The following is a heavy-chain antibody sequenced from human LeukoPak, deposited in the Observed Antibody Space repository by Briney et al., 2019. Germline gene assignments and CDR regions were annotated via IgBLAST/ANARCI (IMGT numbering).Heavy chain of an antibody. D-gene: IGHD3-10*02. J-gene: IGHJ6*04. CDR1: GFTLSSYE. CDR2: ISSSGSTI. Sequence: GGSLRLSCAASGFTLSSYEMNWVRQAPGEGLEWVSYISSSGSTIYYADSVKGRFTISRDNAKNSLYLQMNSLRAEDTAVYYCAELGITMIGGVWGKGTTVTISS. CDR3: AELGITMIGGV. V-gene: IGHV3-48*03.